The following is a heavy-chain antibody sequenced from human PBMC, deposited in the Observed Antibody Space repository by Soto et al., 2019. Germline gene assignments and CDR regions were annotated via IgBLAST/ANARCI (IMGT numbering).Heavy chain of an antibody. CDR3: ARDRRVAAGTWYYYYGMDV. Sequence: ASVKVSCKASGYTFTGYYMHWVRQAPGQGLEWMGWINPNSGGTNYAQKFQGWVTMTRDTSISTAYMELSRLRSDDTAVYYCARDRRVAAGTWYYYYGMDVWGQGTTVTVSS. V-gene: IGHV1-2*04. CDR1: GYTFTGYY. D-gene: IGHD6-13*01. CDR2: INPNSGGT. J-gene: IGHJ6*02.